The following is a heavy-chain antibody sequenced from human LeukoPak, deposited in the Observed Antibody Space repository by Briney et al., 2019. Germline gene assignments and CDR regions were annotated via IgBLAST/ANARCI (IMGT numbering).Heavy chain of an antibody. V-gene: IGHV1-2*02. D-gene: IGHD1-26*01. CDR2: INPNSGGT. J-gene: IGHJ4*02. Sequence: EASVKVSCKASGYTFTGYYMHWVRQAPGQGREWMGWINPNSGGTNYAQKFQGRVTMTRDTSISTAYMELSRLRSDDTAVYYCASGLVGATGEYFDYWGQGTLVTVSS. CDR3: ASGLVGATGEYFDY. CDR1: GYTFTGYY.